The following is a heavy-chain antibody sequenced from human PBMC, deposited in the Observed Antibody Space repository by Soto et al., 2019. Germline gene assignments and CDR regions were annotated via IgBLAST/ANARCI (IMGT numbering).Heavy chain of an antibody. D-gene: IGHD3-16*02. CDR3: ARSVRLGDLSFRY. CDR2: ISYRGRT. J-gene: IGHJ4*02. V-gene: IGHV4-31*03. CDR1: GGSSIGADYY. Sequence: PLETLSFTCTVSGGSSIGADYYWSWIRQPPGKGLEWIGYISYRGRTYYNPSLKSRLTISLDTSKNQFSLRPTSVTVADTAVYYCARSVRLGDLSFRYWSQGTLVTVSS.